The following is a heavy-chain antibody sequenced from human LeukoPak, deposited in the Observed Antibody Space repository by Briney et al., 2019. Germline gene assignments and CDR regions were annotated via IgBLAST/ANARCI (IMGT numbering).Heavy chain of an antibody. CDR2: ITQSGSA. V-gene: IGHV4-34*01. CDR1: GGSFWGYY. CDR3: ARGRRQLARSALGY. J-gene: IGHJ4*02. Sequence: SETLSLTCAVSGGSFWGYYWSWIRQPPGKGLEWIGEITQSGSANYNPSLKSRVTISVDTSKSQFSLKLTSVTAADTAIYYCARGRRQLARSALGYWGQGNLVTVSS. D-gene: IGHD6-6*01.